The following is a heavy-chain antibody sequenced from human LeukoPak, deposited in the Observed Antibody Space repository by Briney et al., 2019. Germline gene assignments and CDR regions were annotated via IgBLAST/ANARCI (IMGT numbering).Heavy chain of an antibody. V-gene: IGHV3-48*03. CDR3: VRWDY. D-gene: IGHD5-24*01. CDR2: ISSSGTNI. Sequence: GGSPRLSCAASGFSFSSYEMNWVRQAPGKGLEWVSYISSSGTNIYYADSVKGRFTISRDNAKNSLYLQMNSLRAEDTAIYYCVRWDYWGQGTLVTVSS. J-gene: IGHJ4*02. CDR1: GFSFSSYE.